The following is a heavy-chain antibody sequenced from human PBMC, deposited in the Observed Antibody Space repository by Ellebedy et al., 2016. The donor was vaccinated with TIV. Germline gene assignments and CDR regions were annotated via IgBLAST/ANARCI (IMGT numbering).Heavy chain of an antibody. V-gene: IGHV5-51*01. D-gene: IGHD6-13*01. J-gene: IGHJ4*02. CDR3: ARGIATAAD. Sequence: GESLKISXRGSGYTFTSNWIGWVRQMPGKGLEWMGIIYPGNSDTRYSPSFQGQVTISADKSISTAYLQWSSLTASDSGMYFCARGIATAADWGQGTLVTVSS. CDR1: GYTFTSNW. CDR2: IYPGNSDT.